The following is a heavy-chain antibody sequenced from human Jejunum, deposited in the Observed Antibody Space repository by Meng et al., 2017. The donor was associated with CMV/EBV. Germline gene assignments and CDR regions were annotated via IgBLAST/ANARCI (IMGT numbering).Heavy chain of an antibody. CDR3: ARWQLWLHFDY. CDR1: GFTFSHAW. V-gene: IGHV3-11*01. Sequence: VQLVESGGGVVKPGGSLRLSCAASGFTFSHAWMNWVRQAPGKGMEWVSDISGSGSTIYYADSVKGRFTISRDNAKNSLYLQLNSLRAEDTAVYYCARWQLWLHFDYWGQGSLVTVSS. D-gene: IGHD5-18*01. J-gene: IGHJ4*02. CDR2: ISGSGSTI.